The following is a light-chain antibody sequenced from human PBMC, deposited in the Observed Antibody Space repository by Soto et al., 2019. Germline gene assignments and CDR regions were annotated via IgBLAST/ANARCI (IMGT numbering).Light chain of an antibody. V-gene: IGKV3-15*01. CDR2: GAS. CDR3: QQYNNWPHT. J-gene: IGKJ2*01. CDR1: QSVSSN. Sequence: EIVMTQSPATLSVSPGERATLFCRASQSVSSNLAWYQQKPGQAPSLLIYGASTRATGIPARFSGSGSGTEFTLTISSLQSEDFAVYSCQQYNNWPHTFGQGTKLEIK.